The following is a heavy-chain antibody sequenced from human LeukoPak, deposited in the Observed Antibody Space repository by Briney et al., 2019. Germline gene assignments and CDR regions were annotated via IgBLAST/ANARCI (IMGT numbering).Heavy chain of an antibody. CDR3: AGHVCLHGNRVYTF. J-gene: IGHJ4*02. CDR1: LHIHPLL. V-gene: IGHV1-8*03. Sequence: ASVKVSCMFSLHIHPLLYPQGAPGAPRRGLEWMGWMNPYSGNTGYAQNFQGRVTITRNTSISTAYMERSSLRSEETAVYYCAGHVCLHGNRVYTFWGQGTLVTVSS. CDR2: MNPYSGNT. D-gene: IGHD5-24*01.